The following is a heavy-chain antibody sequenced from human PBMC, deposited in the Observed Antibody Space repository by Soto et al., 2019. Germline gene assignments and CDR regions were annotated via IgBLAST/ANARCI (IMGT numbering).Heavy chain of an antibody. D-gene: IGHD5-18*01. V-gene: IGHV3-30*18. CDR3: VKERYGQLWLEDYGMDV. J-gene: IGHJ6*02. Sequence: QVQLVESGGGVVQPGRSLRLSCADSAFTFSSYRIHCVRQAPGKGLDWVAVISYDASDKYYADSVKGRFTISRDNSKNTLYLQMNSLRAEDTAVYYCVKERYGQLWLEDYGMDVWGQGTTVTVSS. CDR1: AFTFSSYR. CDR2: ISYDASDK.